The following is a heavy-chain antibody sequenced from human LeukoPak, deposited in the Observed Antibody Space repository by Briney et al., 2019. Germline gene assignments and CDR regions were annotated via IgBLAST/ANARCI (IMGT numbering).Heavy chain of an antibody. CDR2: INQDGSVK. V-gene: IGHV3-7*01. J-gene: IGHJ6*03. Sequence: PGGSLRLSCAVSGFTVSRYWMSWVRQAPGKGLEWVANINQDGSVKYYVDSVKGRFTISRDSAKNSLYLQMNSLRAEDTAVYYCTRDSQDSYVYYMVVWGKGTTVTVSS. CDR1: GFTVSRYW. D-gene: IGHD3-10*02. CDR3: TRDSQDSYVYYMVV.